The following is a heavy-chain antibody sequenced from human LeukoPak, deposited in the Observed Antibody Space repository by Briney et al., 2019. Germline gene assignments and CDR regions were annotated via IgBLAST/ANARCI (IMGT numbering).Heavy chain of an antibody. CDR2: INAGNGNT. J-gene: IGHJ5*02. CDR3: ARALPHRRLMDTTMEQHWFDP. Sequence: ASVKVSCKASGYTFTSYAMHWVRQAPGQRLEWMGWINAGNGNTKYSQEFQGRVTITRDTSASTAYMELSSLRPEDTAMYYCARALPHRRLMDTTMEQHWFDPWGQGTLVTVSS. D-gene: IGHD5-18*01. V-gene: IGHV1-3*03. CDR1: GYTFTSYA.